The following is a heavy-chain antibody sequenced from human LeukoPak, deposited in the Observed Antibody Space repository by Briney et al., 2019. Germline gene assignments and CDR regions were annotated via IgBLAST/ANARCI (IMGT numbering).Heavy chain of an antibody. D-gene: IGHD6-13*01. CDR2: INSDGSST. V-gene: IGHV3-74*01. Sequence: GGSLRLSCAASGFTFSSYWMHWVRQAPGKGLVWVSRINSDGSSTSYADSVKGRFTISRDNVKNSLYLQMNSLRVEDTAVYYCARDGAYSASNIWGQGTMVAVSS. CDR3: ARDGAYSASNI. J-gene: IGHJ3*02. CDR1: GFTFSSYW.